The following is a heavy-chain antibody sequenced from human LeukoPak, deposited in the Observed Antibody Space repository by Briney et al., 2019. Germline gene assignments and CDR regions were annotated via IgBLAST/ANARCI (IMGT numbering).Heavy chain of an antibody. J-gene: IGHJ4*02. Sequence: GGSLRLSCAASGFTFSSYAMHWVRQAPGKGLEWVAVISYDGSNKYYADSVKGRFTISRDNSKNTLYLQMNSLRAEDTAVYYCARPNKAGGRYFGGLEYWGQGTLVTVSS. CDR1: GFTFSSYA. V-gene: IGHV3-30*04. CDR3: ARPNKAGGRYFGGLEY. D-gene: IGHD6-19*01. CDR2: ISYDGSNK.